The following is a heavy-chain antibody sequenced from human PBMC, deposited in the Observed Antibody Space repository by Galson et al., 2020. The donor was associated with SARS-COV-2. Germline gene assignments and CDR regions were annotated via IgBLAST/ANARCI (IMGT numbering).Heavy chain of an antibody. CDR1: GFTFSDYY. J-gene: IGHJ6*03. V-gene: IGHV3-11*01. CDR3: ARAGGPPYYYYYMDV. D-gene: IGHD3-10*01. Sequence: GESLKISCAASGFTFSDYYMSWIRQAPGKGLEWVSYISSSGSTIYYADSVTGRFTISRDNAKNSLYLQMNSLRAEDTAVYYCARAGGPPYYYYYMDVWGKVTTVTVSS. CDR2: ISSSGSTI.